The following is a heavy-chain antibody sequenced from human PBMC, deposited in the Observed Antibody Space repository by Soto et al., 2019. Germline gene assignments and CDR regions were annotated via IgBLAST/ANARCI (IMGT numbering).Heavy chain of an antibody. D-gene: IGHD2-15*01. Sequence: EVQLLESGGGLIQRGGSLRLYCAASGFTFTNYAMSWVRQAPGKGLEWVSGISGSGGTTNYADSVKGRFTISRDNSKNTLFLQMDSLRAEDTAVYYCAKEVQEWLLGYYFDYWGQGTLVTVSS. CDR2: ISGSGGTT. V-gene: IGHV3-23*01. CDR1: GFTFTNYA. J-gene: IGHJ4*02. CDR3: AKEVQEWLLGYYFDY.